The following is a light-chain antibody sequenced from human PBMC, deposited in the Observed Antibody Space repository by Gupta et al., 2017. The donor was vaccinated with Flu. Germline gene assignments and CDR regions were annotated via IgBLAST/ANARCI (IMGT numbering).Light chain of an antibody. CDR3: GTWDRSRSAGV. Sequence: NIGNNYVAWYHQHPGATPNLLIYENDKRHSGIPDRFSASKSGTSATLAITGLQPGDEADYYCGTWDRSRSAGVFGGGTTVTVL. J-gene: IGLJ3*02. CDR2: END. V-gene: IGLV1-51*01. CDR1: NIGNNY.